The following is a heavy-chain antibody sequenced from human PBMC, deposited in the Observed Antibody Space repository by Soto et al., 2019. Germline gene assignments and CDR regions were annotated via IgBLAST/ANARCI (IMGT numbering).Heavy chain of an antibody. D-gene: IGHD5-18*01. CDR2: INAGNGNT. Sequence: ASVKVSCKTCGYTFTSYAMHWVRQAPGQRLEWMGWINAGNGNTKYSQKFQGRVTITRDTSAGTAYMELSSLRSEDTAVYYCARDQGGLPDYWGQGTLVTVSS. J-gene: IGHJ4*02. CDR1: GYTFTSYA. CDR3: ARDQGGLPDY. V-gene: IGHV1-3*01.